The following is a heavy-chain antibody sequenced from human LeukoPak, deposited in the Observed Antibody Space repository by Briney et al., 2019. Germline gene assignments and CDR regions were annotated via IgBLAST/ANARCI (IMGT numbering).Heavy chain of an antibody. D-gene: IGHD6-6*01. Sequence: GGSLRLSCAASGFTFSSYAMSWVRQAPGKGLEWVSAISESGVTTYYADSVKGRFTISRDNSENTLDLQVNSLRAEDTAVYYCAKGSSMTIAARLNYWGQGTLVTVSS. CDR1: GFTFSSYA. V-gene: IGHV3-23*01. CDR3: AKGSSMTIAARLNY. CDR2: ISESGVTT. J-gene: IGHJ4*02.